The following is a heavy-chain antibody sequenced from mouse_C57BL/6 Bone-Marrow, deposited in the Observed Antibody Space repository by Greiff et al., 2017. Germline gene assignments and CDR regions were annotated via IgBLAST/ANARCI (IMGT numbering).Heavy chain of an antibody. CDR2: ISNLAYSI. V-gene: IGHV5-15*01. J-gene: IGHJ2*01. CDR1: GFTFSDYG. CDR3: ARLPYFDY. Sequence: DVMLVESGGGLVQPGGSLKLSCAASGFTFSDYGMAWVRQAPRTGPEWVAFISNLAYSIYYADTVTGRFTISRENAKNTLYLEMSSLRSEDTAMYYCARLPYFDYWGQGTTLTVSS.